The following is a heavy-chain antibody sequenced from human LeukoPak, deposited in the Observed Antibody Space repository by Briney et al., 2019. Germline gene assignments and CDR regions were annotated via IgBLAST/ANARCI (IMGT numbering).Heavy chain of an antibody. CDR1: GFSLSTSGVG. CDR3: AHRRDYGDPGDYFDY. V-gene: IGHV2-5*02. D-gene: IGHD4-17*01. J-gene: IGHJ4*02. Sequence: SGPTLVKPTQTLTLTCTFSGFSLSTSGVGVGWIRQPPGKALEWLALIYWDDDKRYSLSLKSRLTITKDTSKNQVVLTMTNMDPVDTATYYCAHRRDYGDPGDYFDYWGQGTLVTVSS. CDR2: IYWDDDK.